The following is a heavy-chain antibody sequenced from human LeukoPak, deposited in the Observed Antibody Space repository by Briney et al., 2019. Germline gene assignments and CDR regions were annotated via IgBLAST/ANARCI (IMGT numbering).Heavy chain of an antibody. Sequence: GGSLRLSCAASGFTFSSYGMHWVRQAPGKGLEWVAVIWYDGSNKYYADSVKGRFTISRDNSKNTLYLQMNSLRAEDTAVYYSARERGDIVATPYYYGMDVWGKGTTVTVSS. CDR2: IWYDGSNK. V-gene: IGHV3-33*01. CDR1: GFTFSSYG. CDR3: ARERGDIVATPYYYGMDV. J-gene: IGHJ6*04. D-gene: IGHD5-12*01.